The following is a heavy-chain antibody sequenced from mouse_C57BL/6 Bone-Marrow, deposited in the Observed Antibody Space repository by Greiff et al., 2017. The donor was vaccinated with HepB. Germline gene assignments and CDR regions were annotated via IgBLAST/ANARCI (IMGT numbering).Heavy chain of an antibody. J-gene: IGHJ2*01. D-gene: IGHD1-1*01. Sequence: VQLQQPGAELVKPGASVKLSCKASGYTFTSYWMHWVKQRPGQGLEWIGMIHPNSGSTNYNEKLKSKATLTVDKSSSTAYMQLSSLTSEDSAVYYCAHYGPHFDYWGQGTTLTVSS. CDR2: IHPNSGST. CDR1: GYTFTSYW. CDR3: AHYGPHFDY. V-gene: IGHV1-64*01.